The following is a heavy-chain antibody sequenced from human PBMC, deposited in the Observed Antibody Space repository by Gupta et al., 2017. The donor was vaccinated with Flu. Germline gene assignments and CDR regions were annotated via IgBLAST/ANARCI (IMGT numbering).Heavy chain of an antibody. Sequence: FSDYYMDWVRQAPGKGLEWVGRIRNKVDSYTTEYAASVKGRFTISRDDAKNSLYLQMNSLKTEDTAVYYCARDVSGGWFDPWGQGTLVTVSS. CDR3: ARDVSGGWFDP. J-gene: IGHJ5*02. CDR1: FSDYY. V-gene: IGHV3-72*01. CDR2: IRNKVDSYTT. D-gene: IGHD3-16*01.